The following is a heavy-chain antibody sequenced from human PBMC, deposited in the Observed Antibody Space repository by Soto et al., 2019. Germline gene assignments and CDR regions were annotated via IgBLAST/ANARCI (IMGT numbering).Heavy chain of an antibody. CDR2: IKSKTDGGTT. CDR3: TTDYHTYYDFWSGLVTIDY. Sequence: GGSLRLSCAAPGFTFSNAWMNWVRQAPGKGLEWVGRIKSKTDGGTTDYAAPVKGRFTISRDDSKNTLYLQMNSLKTEDTAVYYCTTDYHTYYDFWSGLVTIDYWGQGTLVTVSS. V-gene: IGHV3-15*07. CDR1: GFTFSNAW. J-gene: IGHJ4*02. D-gene: IGHD3-3*01.